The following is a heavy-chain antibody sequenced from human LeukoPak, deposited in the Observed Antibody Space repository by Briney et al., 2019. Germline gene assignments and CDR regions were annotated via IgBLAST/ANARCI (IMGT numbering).Heavy chain of an antibody. CDR3: ARDWWGCCDY. V-gene: IGHV3-21*01. Sequence: NPGGSLRLSCAASGFTFSSYAMSWVRQAPGKGLEWVSSISSSSSYIYYADSVKGRFTISRDNAKNSLYLQMNSLRAEDTAVYYCARDWWGCCDYWGQGTLVTVSS. CDR1: GFTFSSYA. D-gene: IGHD2-15*01. CDR2: ISSSSSYI. J-gene: IGHJ4*02.